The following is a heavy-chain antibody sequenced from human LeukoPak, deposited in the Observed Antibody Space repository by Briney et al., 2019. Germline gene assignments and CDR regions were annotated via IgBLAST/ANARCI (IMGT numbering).Heavy chain of an antibody. CDR3: ARDYSSSSSHPNYYYYYYMDV. V-gene: IGHV3-21*01. Sequence: GGSLRLSCAASGFTFSSYSMNWVRQAPGKGLEWVSSISGSSSYIYYADSVKGRFTVSRDNAKNSLYLQMNSLRAEDTAVYYCARDYSSSSSHPNYYYYYYMDVWGKGTTVTVSS. CDR1: GFTFSSYS. D-gene: IGHD5-18*01. CDR2: ISGSSSYI. J-gene: IGHJ6*03.